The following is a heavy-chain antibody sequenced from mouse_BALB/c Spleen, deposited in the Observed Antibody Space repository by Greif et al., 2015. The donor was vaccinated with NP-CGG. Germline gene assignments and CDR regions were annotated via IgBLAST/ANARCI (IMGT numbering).Heavy chain of an antibody. CDR3: ARGMITTDWYFDV. J-gene: IGHJ1*01. CDR1: GFTFSDYY. V-gene: IGHV5-4*02. Sequence: EVQLVESGGGLVKPGGSLKLSCAASGFTFSDYYMYWVRQTPEKRLEWVATISDGGSYTYYPDSVKGRFTISRDNAKNNLYLQMSSLKSEDTAMYYCARGMITTDWYFDVWGAGTTVTVSS. D-gene: IGHD2-4*01. CDR2: ISDGGSYT.